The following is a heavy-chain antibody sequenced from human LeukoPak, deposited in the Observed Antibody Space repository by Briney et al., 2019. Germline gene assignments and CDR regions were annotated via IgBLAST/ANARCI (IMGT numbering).Heavy chain of an antibody. V-gene: IGHV4-31*03. CDR1: GGSISSGGYY. CDR3: ASTHLGNCSSVSCQNDY. CDR2: IYYSGST. J-gene: IGHJ4*02. D-gene: IGHD2-15*01. Sequence: SETLSLTCTVSGGSISSGGYYWSWIRQHPGKGLEWIGYIYYSGSTYYNPSLKSRVTISVDTSKNQFSLKLSSVTAADTAVYYCASTHLGNCSSVSCQNDYWGQGTLVTVSS.